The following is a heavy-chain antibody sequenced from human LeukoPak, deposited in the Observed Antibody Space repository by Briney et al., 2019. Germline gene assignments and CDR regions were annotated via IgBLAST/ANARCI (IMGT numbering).Heavy chain of an antibody. CDR3: ARVGYGDAEIDY. CDR2: INHSGST. D-gene: IGHD4-17*01. CDR1: GGSFSGYY. J-gene: IGHJ4*02. V-gene: IGHV4-34*01. Sequence: PSETLSLTCAVYGGSFSGYYWSWIRQPPGKGLEWIGEINHSGSTNYNPSLKSRVTISVDTSKNQFSLKLSSVTAADTAVYYRARVGYGDAEIDYRGQGTLVTVSS.